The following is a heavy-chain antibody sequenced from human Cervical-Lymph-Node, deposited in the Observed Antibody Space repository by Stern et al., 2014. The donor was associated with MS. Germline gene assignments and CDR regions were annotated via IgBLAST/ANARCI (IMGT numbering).Heavy chain of an antibody. J-gene: IGHJ4*02. CDR1: GYTFTNFY. D-gene: IGHD5-24*01. CDR2: VNPSAGST. Sequence: QVQLVQSGAEVKKPGASVKVSCKASGYTFTNFYIHWVRQAPGQGLEWMGVVNPSAGSTPYAQKFQGRVTMTRDTSTSTVYMDLTSLRSEDTAVYFCTRGDAYNWALDYWGQGTLVTVSS. V-gene: IGHV1-46*03. CDR3: TRGDAYNWALDY.